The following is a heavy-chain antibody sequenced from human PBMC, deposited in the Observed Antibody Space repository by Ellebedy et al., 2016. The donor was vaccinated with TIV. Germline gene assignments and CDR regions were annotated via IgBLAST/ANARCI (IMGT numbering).Heavy chain of an antibody. Sequence: PGGSLRLSCTASGSTFSTYSMNWVRQAPGKGLEWVSYVSGSGKTTYYTDSVKGRFTISRDNAKNSLYLHMNSLRAEDTAMYYCARNNGNFRLDDWGQGTLVTVSS. CDR2: VSGSGKTT. V-gene: IGHV3-48*04. CDR1: GSTFSTYS. D-gene: IGHD1-26*01. J-gene: IGHJ4*02. CDR3: ARNNGNFRLDD.